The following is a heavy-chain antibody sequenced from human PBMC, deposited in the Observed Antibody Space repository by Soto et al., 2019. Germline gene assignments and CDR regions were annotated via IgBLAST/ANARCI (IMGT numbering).Heavy chain of an antibody. D-gene: IGHD2-21*02. CDR1: GGSFSGYY. V-gene: IGHV4-34*01. CDR3: ARADRTLVTSYSLDV. Sequence: NPSETLSLTCAVYGGSFSGYYWTWIRQPPGKGLEWIGEINHSGTINFNPSLKSRLTISLDTSKKHFSLKLSSVTDADTAAYYCARADRTLVTSYSLDVWGQGTKVTVSS. CDR2: INHSGTI. J-gene: IGHJ6*02.